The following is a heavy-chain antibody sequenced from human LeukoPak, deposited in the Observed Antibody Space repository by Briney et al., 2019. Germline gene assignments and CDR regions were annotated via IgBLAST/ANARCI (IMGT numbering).Heavy chain of an antibody. CDR3: ARGDDGDPEYYFDY. V-gene: IGHV1-2*02. Sequence: ASVKVSCKSSGYTFTGYYMHWVRQAPGQGLEWMGWINPNTGVTNYAQKFQGRVTMTRDTSIRTSYMELSRLRSDDTAVYYCARGDDGDPEYYFDYWGLGTLVTVSS. D-gene: IGHD4-17*01. J-gene: IGHJ4*02. CDR2: INPNTGVT. CDR1: GYTFTGYY.